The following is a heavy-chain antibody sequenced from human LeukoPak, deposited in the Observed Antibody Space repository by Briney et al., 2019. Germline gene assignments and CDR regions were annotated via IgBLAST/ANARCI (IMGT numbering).Heavy chain of an antibody. CDR3: AREIRYCSGSKCYLFDY. CDR2: ISRNSTYI. V-gene: IGHV3-21*01. CDR1: GFTFSSYI. J-gene: IGHJ4*02. Sequence: GGSLRLSCAASGFTFSSYIMNWVRQAPGKGPEWVASISRNSTYIHYADSVKGRFTISRDNARNSLFLQMNSLRAEDTAIYYCAREIRYCSGSKCYLFDYWGQGTLVTVSS. D-gene: IGHD2-15*01.